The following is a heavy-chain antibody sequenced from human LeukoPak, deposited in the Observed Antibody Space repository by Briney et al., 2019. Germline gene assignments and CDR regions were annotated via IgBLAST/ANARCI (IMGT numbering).Heavy chain of an antibody. Sequence: PGGSLRLSCAASGFTFTSYWMHWVRQVPGKGLEWVSSISSSSSYIYYADSVKGRFTISRDNSKNTLYLQMNSLRAEDTAVYYCAREYRHFYCSSTSCYSSSWFDPWGQGTLVTVSS. CDR1: GFTFTSYW. J-gene: IGHJ5*02. D-gene: IGHD2-2*02. CDR2: ISSSSSYI. CDR3: AREYRHFYCSSTSCYSSSWFDP. V-gene: IGHV3-21*04.